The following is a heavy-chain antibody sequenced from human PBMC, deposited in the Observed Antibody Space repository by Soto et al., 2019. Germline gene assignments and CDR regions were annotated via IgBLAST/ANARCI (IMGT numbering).Heavy chain of an antibody. D-gene: IGHD3-3*01. CDR1: GGSISSYY. V-gene: IGHV4-59*01. CDR3: ARVGVGDYDFWSGYYNGMDV. J-gene: IGHJ6*02. CDR2: IYYSGST. Sequence: SETLSLTCTVSGGSISSYYWSWIRQPPGKGLEWIGYIYYSGSTNYNPSLKSRVTISVDTSKNQFSLKLSSVTAADTAVYYCARVGVGDYDFWSGYYNGMDVWGQGTTVTVSS.